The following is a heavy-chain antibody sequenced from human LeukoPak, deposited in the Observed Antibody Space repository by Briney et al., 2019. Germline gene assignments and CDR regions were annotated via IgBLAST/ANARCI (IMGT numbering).Heavy chain of an antibody. Sequence: PGGSLRLSCAASGFTFSSYSMNWVRQASGKGLEWVSYISSSSSAIYYADSVKGRFTISRDNAKNSLYLQMNSLRAEDTAVYYCAREIVVVPAATVGGFDPWGQGTLVTVSS. J-gene: IGHJ5*02. D-gene: IGHD2-2*01. CDR3: AREIVVVPAATVGGFDP. V-gene: IGHV3-48*04. CDR2: ISSSSSAI. CDR1: GFTFSSYS.